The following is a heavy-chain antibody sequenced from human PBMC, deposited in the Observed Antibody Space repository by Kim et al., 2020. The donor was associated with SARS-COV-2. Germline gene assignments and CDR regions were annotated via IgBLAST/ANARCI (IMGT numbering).Heavy chain of an antibody. CDR3: TTAVGAAAGKVDY. V-gene: IGHV3-15*01. CDR1: GFTFSNAW. Sequence: GGSLRLSCAASGFTFSNAWMSWVRQAPGKGLEWVGRIKSKTDGGTTDYAAPVKGRFTISRDDSKNTLYLQMNSLKTEDTAVYYCTTAVGAAAGKVDYWGQGTLVTVSS. J-gene: IGHJ4*02. CDR2: IKSKTDGGTT. D-gene: IGHD6-13*01.